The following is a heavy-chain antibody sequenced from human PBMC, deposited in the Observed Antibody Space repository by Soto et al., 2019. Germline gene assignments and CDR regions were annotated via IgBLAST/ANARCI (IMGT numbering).Heavy chain of an antibody. D-gene: IGHD4-17*01. J-gene: IGHJ2*01. Sequence: EMQLVESGGGLVQPGGSLQLSCAASGFIFSDSGLHWVRQAPGNGLEWVGRIRTKVNDLATIYAASVKGRFTISRKDSKKTAYRQMNGLKNEDTAGNYGGRPNVSADYDWYFDLWGRGTLVPVSS. V-gene: IGHV3-73*02. CDR3: GRPNVSADYDWYFDL. CDR1: GFIFSDSG. CDR2: IRTKVNDLAT.